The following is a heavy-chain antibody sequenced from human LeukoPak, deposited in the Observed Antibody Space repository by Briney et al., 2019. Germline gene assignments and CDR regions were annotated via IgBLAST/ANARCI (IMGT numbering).Heavy chain of an antibody. CDR3: ARASTLLTKSLLGY. J-gene: IGHJ4*02. D-gene: IGHD4-11*01. CDR1: GGPFSGYY. Sequence: PSETLSLTCAVSGGPFSGYYWTWIRQPPGKGLEWIGEINHSGSANYNPSLVSRVTISLGTSKNHFSLNLSSVTAADTAVYYCARASTLLTKSLLGYWGQGTLVTVSS. V-gene: IGHV4-34*01. CDR2: INHSGSA.